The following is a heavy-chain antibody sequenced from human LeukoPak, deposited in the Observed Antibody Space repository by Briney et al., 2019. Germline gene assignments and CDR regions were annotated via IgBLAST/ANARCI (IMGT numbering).Heavy chain of an antibody. J-gene: IGHJ6*03. CDR3: ARDGAIFGHGYHYMDV. CDR2: ISYDGSNK. V-gene: IGHV3-30*04. CDR1: GFTFSSYA. D-gene: IGHD3-3*01. Sequence: PGGSLRLSCAASGFTFSSYAMHWVRQAPGKGLEWVAVISYDGSNKYYADSVKGRFTISRDNSKNTLYLQMNSLRAEDTAVYYCARDGAIFGHGYHYMDVWGKGTTVTVSS.